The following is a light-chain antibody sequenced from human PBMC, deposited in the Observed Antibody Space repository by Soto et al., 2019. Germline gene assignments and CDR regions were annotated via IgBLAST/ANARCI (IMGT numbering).Light chain of an antibody. CDR1: QSVSNDF. CDR2: GAS. Sequence: EIVLTKSPGILSLSPGERATLSCRASQSVSNDFLAWYQQKPGQAPRLLIYGASTRATDVPARFSGSGSGAAFTLSISRLEPEDFAVYYCQQYGSSPPRTFGQGTKVDIK. J-gene: IGKJ1*01. V-gene: IGKV3-20*01. CDR3: QQYGSSPPRT.